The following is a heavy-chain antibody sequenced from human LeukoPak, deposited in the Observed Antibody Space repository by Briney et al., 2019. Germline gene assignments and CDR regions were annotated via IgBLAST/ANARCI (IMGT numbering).Heavy chain of an antibody. D-gene: IGHD2-15*01. CDR3: ATTILGYCSGGSCYSGSPRWFDP. CDR2: FDPEDGET. V-gene: IGHV1-24*01. Sequence: RASVKVSCKVSGYTLTELSMHWVRQAPGKGLEWMGGFDPEDGETIYAQKFQGRVTMTEDTSTDTAYMELSSLRSEDTAVYYCATTILGYCSGGSCYSGSPRWFDPWGQGTLVTVSS. J-gene: IGHJ5*02. CDR1: GYTLTELS.